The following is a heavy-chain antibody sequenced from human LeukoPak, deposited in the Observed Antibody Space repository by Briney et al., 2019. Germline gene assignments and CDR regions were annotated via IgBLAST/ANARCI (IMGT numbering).Heavy chain of an antibody. D-gene: IGHD6-19*01. Sequence: ASVKVSCKASGYTFTSYDINWVRQATGQGLEWMGWMNPNSGNTAYAQKFQGRVTITRNTSISTAYMELSSLRPEDTAVYYCAKDWSYRGWAYSYDYWGQGTLVTVSS. CDR1: GYTFTSYD. CDR2: MNPNSGNT. J-gene: IGHJ4*02. V-gene: IGHV1-8*03. CDR3: AKDWSYRGWAYSYDY.